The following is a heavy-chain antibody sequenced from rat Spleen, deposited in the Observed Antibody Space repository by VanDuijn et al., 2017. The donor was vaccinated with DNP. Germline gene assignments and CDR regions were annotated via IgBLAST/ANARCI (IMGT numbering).Heavy chain of an antibody. CDR2: ISYSGST. CDR3: AREDYGYNAFDY. CDR1: GFSITSNY. J-gene: IGHJ2*01. V-gene: IGHV3-1*01. D-gene: IGHD1-9*01. Sequence: EVQLQESGPGLVKPSQSLSLTCSVTGFSITSNYRWNWIRKFPGNKLEWMGYISYSGSTSYNPSLKSRISITRDTSKNQFFLQLNSVTTEDTATYYCAREDYGYNAFDYWGQGVMVTVSS.